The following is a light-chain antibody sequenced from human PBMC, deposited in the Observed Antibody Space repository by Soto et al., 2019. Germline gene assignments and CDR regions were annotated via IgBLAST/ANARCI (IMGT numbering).Light chain of an antibody. CDR1: SSDVGGYNY. Sequence: QSALTQPPSASGSHGQSVTISCTGTSSDVGGYNYVSWYQQHPGKAPKLMIYEVTKRPSGVPDRFSGSKSGNTASLTVSGLQAEDEADYFCCSHAGDNTYVFGTGTKVTVL. CDR3: CSHAGDNTYV. J-gene: IGLJ1*01. CDR2: EVT. V-gene: IGLV2-8*01.